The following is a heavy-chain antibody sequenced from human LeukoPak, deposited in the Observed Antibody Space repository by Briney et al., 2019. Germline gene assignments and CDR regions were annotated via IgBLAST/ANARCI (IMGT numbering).Heavy chain of an antibody. Sequence: PGGSLGLSCAASGFTFSSYSMNWVRQAPGKGLEWVSYISSSSSTIYYADSVKGRFTISRDNAKNSLYLQMNSLRAEDTAVYYCTRVQTSGWSRGYYFDYWGQGTLVTVSS. CDR1: GFTFSSYS. CDR3: TRVQTSGWSRGYYFDY. V-gene: IGHV3-48*04. J-gene: IGHJ4*02. D-gene: IGHD6-19*01. CDR2: ISSSSSTI.